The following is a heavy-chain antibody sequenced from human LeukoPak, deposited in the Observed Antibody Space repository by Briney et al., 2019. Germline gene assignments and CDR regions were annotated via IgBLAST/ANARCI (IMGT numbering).Heavy chain of an antibody. J-gene: IGHJ5*02. V-gene: IGHV3-23*01. CDR1: GFTFSSSA. D-gene: IGHD3-10*01. Sequence: GGSLRLSCAASGFTFSSSAMSWVRQAPGKGLEWVSTISASGAGTYYADSVKGRFTISRDNSNNTLYLQMSSLRAEDTAVYYCARDRHYYGSGSENWFDLWGQGTLVIVSS. CDR3: ARDRHYYGSGSENWFDL. CDR2: ISASGAGT.